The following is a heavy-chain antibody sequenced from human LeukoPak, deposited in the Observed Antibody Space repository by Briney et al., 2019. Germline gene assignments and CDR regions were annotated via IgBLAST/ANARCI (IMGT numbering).Heavy chain of an antibody. CDR3: ARDSSVSFGVVIYYYYMDV. J-gene: IGHJ6*03. V-gene: IGHV1-2*02. CDR1: GYTFTGYY. Sequence: ASVKVSCKASGYTFTGYYMHWVRQAPGQGLEWMGWINPNSGGTNYAQKFQGRVTMTRDTSISTAYMELSRLRSDDTAVYYCARDSSVSFGVVIYYYYMDVWGKGTTVTVSS. D-gene: IGHD3-3*01. CDR2: INPNSGGT.